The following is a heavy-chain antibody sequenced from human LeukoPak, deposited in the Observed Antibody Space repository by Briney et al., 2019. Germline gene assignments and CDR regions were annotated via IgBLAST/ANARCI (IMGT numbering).Heavy chain of an antibody. V-gene: IGHV3-23*01. D-gene: IGHD6-19*01. CDR2: ISGSGGST. Sequence: GGSLRLSCAASGFTFSSYAMSWVRQAPGKGLEWVSAISGSGGSTYYAGSVKGRFTISRDNSKSTLYLQMNSLRAEDTAVYYCAKVNARAGGYSSGRVGFDYWGQGTLVTVSS. CDR1: GFTFSSYA. CDR3: AKVNARAGGYSSGRVGFDY. J-gene: IGHJ4*02.